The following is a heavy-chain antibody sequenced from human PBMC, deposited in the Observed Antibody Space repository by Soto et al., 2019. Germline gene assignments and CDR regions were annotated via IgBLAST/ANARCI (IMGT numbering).Heavy chain of an antibody. V-gene: IGHV3-7*03. D-gene: IGHD2-2*01. Sequence: EVQLVESGGGLVQPGGSLRLSCAASEFTLRDYWMTWVRQAPGRGLEWVANINHDGIEKYHADFVKGRFTLSRDKAGNSMFLQLSNLRADDTAIYYCVGGAHADYWGRGTLVTVSS. CDR1: EFTLRDYW. CDR2: INHDGIEK. J-gene: IGHJ4*02. CDR3: VGGAHADY.